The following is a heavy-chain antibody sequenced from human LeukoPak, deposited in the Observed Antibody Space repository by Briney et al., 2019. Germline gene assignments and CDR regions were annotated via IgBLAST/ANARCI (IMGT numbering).Heavy chain of an antibody. CDR1: GYTFTSYG. J-gene: IGHJ6*02. CDR3: ARESCSSTSCYTGSYFGSYYYYYGMDV. CDR2: ISAYNGNT. V-gene: IGHV1-18*01. D-gene: IGHD2-2*02. Sequence: ASVKVSCKASGYTFTSYGISWVRQAPGQGLEWVGWISAYNGNTNYAQKLQGRVTMTTDTSTSTAYMELKSLRSDDTAVYYCARESCSSTSCYTGSYFGSYYYYYGMDVWGQGTTVTVSS.